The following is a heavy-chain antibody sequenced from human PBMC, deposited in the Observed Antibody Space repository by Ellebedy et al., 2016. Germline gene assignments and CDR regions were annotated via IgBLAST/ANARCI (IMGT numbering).Heavy chain of an antibody. CDR3: TRHTYGDLDWYFDL. V-gene: IGHV3-73*01. J-gene: IGHJ2*01. CDR1: GFTFSGSA. Sequence: GGSLRLXXAASGFTFSGSAMHWVRQASGKGLEWVGRIRSKANSYATAYAASVKGRFTISRDDSKNTAYLQMNSLKTEDTAVYYCTRHTYGDLDWYFDLWGRGTLVTVSS. CDR2: IRSKANSYAT. D-gene: IGHD4-17*01.